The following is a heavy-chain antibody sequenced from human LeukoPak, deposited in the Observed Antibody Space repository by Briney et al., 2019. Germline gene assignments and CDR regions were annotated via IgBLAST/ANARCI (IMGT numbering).Heavy chain of an antibody. CDR1: GGTFSSYA. J-gene: IGHJ4*02. Sequence: VASVKVSCKASGGTFSSYAISWVRQAPGQGLEWMGWINPNSGGTNYAQKFQGRATMTRDTSINTAYMELSRLRTDDTAVYYCAKNPYEYYFDYWGQGTLVTVSS. D-gene: IGHD5-12*01. CDR2: INPNSGGT. CDR3: AKNPYEYYFDY. V-gene: IGHV1-2*02.